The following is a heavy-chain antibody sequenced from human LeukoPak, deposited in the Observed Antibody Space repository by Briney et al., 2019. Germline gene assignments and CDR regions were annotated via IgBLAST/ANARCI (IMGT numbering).Heavy chain of an antibody. V-gene: IGHV4-39*02. J-gene: IGHJ4*02. CDR1: GGSIGSSTHY. Sequence: SETLSLTCTVSGGSIGSSTHYWGWIRQPPGEGLEWMANIYYRGSTYYNPSLKSRVTISVDTSKNLFSQKVSSVTAADTAVYYCVRDFGDYYFDSWGQGTLVTVSS. CDR3: VRDFGDYYFDS. CDR2: IYYRGST. D-gene: IGHD2-21*02.